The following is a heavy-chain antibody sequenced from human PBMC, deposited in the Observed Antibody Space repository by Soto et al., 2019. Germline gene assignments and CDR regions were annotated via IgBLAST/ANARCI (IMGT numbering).Heavy chain of an antibody. J-gene: IGHJ6*02. V-gene: IGHV3-48*01. CDR3: ARDGSSSSWYYYYYGTDV. CDR2: ISSSSSTI. CDR1: GFTFSSYS. Sequence: GGSLRLSCAASGFTFSSYSMNWVRQAPGKGLEWVSYISSSSSTIYYADSVKGRFTISRDNAKNSLYLQMNSLRAEDTAVYYCARDGSSSSWYYYYYGTDVWGQGTTVTVSS. D-gene: IGHD6-13*01.